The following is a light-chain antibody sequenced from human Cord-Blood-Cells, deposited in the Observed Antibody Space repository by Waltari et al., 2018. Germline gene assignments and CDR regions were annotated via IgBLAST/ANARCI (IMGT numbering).Light chain of an antibody. J-gene: IGKJ2*01. CDR1: QDISNY. CDR3: QQYDNLPYT. Sequence: DLQMTQSPSSLSASVGDRVTLTCQASQDISNYLNWYQQKPGKAPKLLIYDASNLETGVPSRFSGSGSGTDFTFTISSLQPEDIATYYCQQYDNLPYTFGQGTKLEIK. V-gene: IGKV1-33*01. CDR2: DAS.